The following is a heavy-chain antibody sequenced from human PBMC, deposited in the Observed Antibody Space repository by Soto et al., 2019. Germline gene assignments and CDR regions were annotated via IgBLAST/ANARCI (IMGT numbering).Heavy chain of an antibody. CDR3: ARGMYGSGSYYIGDAFDM. CDR1: GFTVSYNY. V-gene: IGHV3-53*01. Sequence: PGGSLRLSCAVSGFTVSYNYMNWVRQAPGKGLEWVSVIYRGGDTFYADSVKGRFTISIDNSKNTLYLQMNSLRAEDTAVYYCARGMYGSGSYYIGDAFDMWGQGTMVTVSS. CDR2: IYRGGDT. D-gene: IGHD3-10*01. J-gene: IGHJ3*02.